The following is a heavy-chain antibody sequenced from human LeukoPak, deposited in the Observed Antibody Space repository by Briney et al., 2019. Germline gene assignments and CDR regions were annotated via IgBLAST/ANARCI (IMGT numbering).Heavy chain of an antibody. CDR1: GFTSSSYW. CDR2: IKQDGSEK. V-gene: IGHV3-7*01. J-gene: IGHJ4*02. CDR3: ARDRGSSGWYEFDY. Sequence: GGSLRLSCAASGFTSSSYWMSWVRQAPGKGPEGVANIKQDGSEKYYVDSVKGRFTISRDNAKNSLYLQMNSLRAEDTAVYYCARDRGSSGWYEFDYWGQGTLVTVSS. D-gene: IGHD6-19*01.